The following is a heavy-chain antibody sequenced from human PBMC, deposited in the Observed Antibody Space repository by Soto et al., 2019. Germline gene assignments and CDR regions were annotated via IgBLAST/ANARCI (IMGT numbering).Heavy chain of an antibody. CDR3: ARGPSWGYDFWSGYYGSWGHFDY. Sequence: PSETLSLTYTVSGGSISSYYWSWIRQPPGKGLEWIGYIYYSGSTNYNPSLKSRVTISVDTSKNQFSLKLSSVTAADTAVYYCARGPSWGYDFWSGYYGSWGHFDYWGQGTLVTVSS. J-gene: IGHJ4*02. CDR2: IYYSGST. V-gene: IGHV4-59*01. CDR1: GGSISSYY. D-gene: IGHD3-3*01.